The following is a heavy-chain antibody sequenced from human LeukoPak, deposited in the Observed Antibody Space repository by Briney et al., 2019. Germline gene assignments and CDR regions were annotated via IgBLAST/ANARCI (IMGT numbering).Heavy chain of an antibody. CDR1: GFSFNNYW. V-gene: IGHV3-74*01. J-gene: IGHJ4*02. CDR2: INSDGSTT. Sequence: PGGSLRLSCAASGFSFNNYWMHWVRQTPGKGLVWVSRINSDGSTTTYADSVKGRFTISRDNAKNTLYLQMNSLRAEDTAVYYCARGNYYGSGTYYSPSSYWGQGTRVTVSS. CDR3: ARGNYYGSGTYYSPSSY. D-gene: IGHD3-10*01.